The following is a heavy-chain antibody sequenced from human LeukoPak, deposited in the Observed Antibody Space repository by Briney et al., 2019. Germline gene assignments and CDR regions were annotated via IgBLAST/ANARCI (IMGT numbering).Heavy chain of an antibody. V-gene: IGHV3-7*01. CDR2: IKQDGSEK. CDR1: GFTFSSYW. Sequence: GGSLRLSCAASGFTFSSYWMTWVRQAPGKGLEWVASIKQDGSEKYYVDSVKGRFTISRDNGKNSLYLQMNSLRAEDTAVYYCARGGGYVPFDYWGQGTLVTVSS. D-gene: IGHD5-12*01. CDR3: ARGGGYVPFDY. J-gene: IGHJ4*02.